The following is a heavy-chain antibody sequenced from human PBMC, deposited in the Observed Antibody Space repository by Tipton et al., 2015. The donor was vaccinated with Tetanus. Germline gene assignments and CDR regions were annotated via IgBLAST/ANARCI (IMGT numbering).Heavy chain of an antibody. V-gene: IGHV1-2*02. CDR1: GYTFTGYY. CDR3: ARDRGDYIYYGMDV. J-gene: IGHJ6*02. Sequence: QVQLVQSGAEVKKPGASVKVSCKASGYTFTGYYMYWVRQASGQGLEWMGWIEPNSGGTVYAQKFQGRVTMTRDTSISTAYMELRSLRSDDTAVYYCARDRGDYIYYGMDVWGPGTTVTVS. CDR2: IEPNSGGT. D-gene: IGHD3-22*01.